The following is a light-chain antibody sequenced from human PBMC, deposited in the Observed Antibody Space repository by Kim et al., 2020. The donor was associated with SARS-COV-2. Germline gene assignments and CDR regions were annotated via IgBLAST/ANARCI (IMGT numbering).Light chain of an antibody. CDR2: DVS. J-gene: IGLJ2*01. V-gene: IGLV2-14*03. CDR3: SSYTSSSTPVV. CDR1: SSGVGGYNY. Sequence: QSMTISCTGTSSGVGGYNYVSWYQQHPGKAPKLMIYDVSNRPSGVSNRFSGSKSGNTASLTISGLQAEDEADYYCSSYTSSSTPVVFRGGTQLTVL.